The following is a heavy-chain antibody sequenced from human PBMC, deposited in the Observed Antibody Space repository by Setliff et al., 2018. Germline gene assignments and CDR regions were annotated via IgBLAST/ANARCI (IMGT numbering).Heavy chain of an antibody. D-gene: IGHD4-17*01. CDR1: GGSISGFA. CDR3: ARIWGYGDFSFGY. V-gene: IGHV4-59*01. CDR2: ISSSGGT. J-gene: IGHJ4*02. Sequence: PSETLSLTCTVSGGSISGFAWNRIRQFPGKRLEWIGEISSSGGTLYTPSLRSRVSMSVDTSRNQFSLNLTSMTAADTAVYYCARIWGYGDFSFGYWGQGTLVTVSS.